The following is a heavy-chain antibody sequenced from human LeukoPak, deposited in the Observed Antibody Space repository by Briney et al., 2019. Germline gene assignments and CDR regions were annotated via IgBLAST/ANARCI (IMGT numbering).Heavy chain of an antibody. D-gene: IGHD2-8*02. CDR2: IIPILGVA. V-gene: IGHV1-69*10. J-gene: IGHJ4*02. CDR1: VGTFSGDA. Sequence: SLNLSCKVSVGTFSGDAISSGRGAPGQRVGWRGGIIPILGVANYAPTFQGRVTITSDKSTSRAYMERSSLRSEPTAWYYCARVGGYSTAVGVPFDYWGQGKPVSASS. CDR3: ARVGGYSTAVGVPFDY.